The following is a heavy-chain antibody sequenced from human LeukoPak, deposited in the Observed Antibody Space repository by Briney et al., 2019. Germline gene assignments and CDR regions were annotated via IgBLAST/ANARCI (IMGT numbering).Heavy chain of an antibody. J-gene: IGHJ3*02. D-gene: IGHD1-14*01. V-gene: IGHV3-7*03. Sequence: GGSLRLSCVASGFSFSDHWMNWFRQAPGKGLEWVATIKKDGSEQYYVDSMKGRFTISRDNAKYMLYLQLNSLRAEDTAIYYCATRLTRDAFDIWGQGTMVTVSS. CDR2: IKKDGSEQ. CDR1: GFSFSDHW. CDR3: ATRLTRDAFDI.